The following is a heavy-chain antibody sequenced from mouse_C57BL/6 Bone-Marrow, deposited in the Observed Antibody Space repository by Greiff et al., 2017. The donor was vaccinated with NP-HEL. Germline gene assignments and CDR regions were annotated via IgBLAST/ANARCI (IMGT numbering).Heavy chain of an antibody. Sequence: QVQLQQPGAELVKPGASVKMSCKASGYTFTSYWITWVKQRPGQGLEWIGDIYPGSGSTNYNEKFKGKATLTVDTSSSTAYMQLSSLTSEDAAVYYCASFITTVESGYRGPGTTLTVSS. CDR2: IYPGSGST. CDR3: ASFITTVESGY. D-gene: IGHD1-1*01. J-gene: IGHJ2*01. V-gene: IGHV1-55*01. CDR1: GYTFTSYW.